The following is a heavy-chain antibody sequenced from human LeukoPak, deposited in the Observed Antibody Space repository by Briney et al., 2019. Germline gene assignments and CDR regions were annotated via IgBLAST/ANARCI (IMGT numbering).Heavy chain of an antibody. Sequence: GGSLRLSCAASGLTFSSHWMHWVRQAPGKGLVWVSRITNDGSSTTYADSVKGRFTISRDNAKNMLYLQVNSLRAEDTAVYYCARDYYDSSARYFDYWGQGTLVTVSS. CDR2: ITNDGSST. CDR1: GLTFSSHW. J-gene: IGHJ4*02. V-gene: IGHV3-74*01. D-gene: IGHD3-22*01. CDR3: ARDYYDSSARYFDY.